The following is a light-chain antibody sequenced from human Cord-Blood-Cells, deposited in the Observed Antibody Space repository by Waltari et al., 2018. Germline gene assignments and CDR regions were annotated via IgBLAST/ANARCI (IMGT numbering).Light chain of an antibody. V-gene: IGLV3-19*01. Sequence: SSELTQDPAVSVALGQTVRITCQGDSLRSYYASWDQQKPGQAPVLVIYGKNNRPSGIPDRFSGSSSGNTASLTITGAQAEDEADYYCNSRDSSGNPVVFGGGTKLTVL. CDR1: SLRSYY. CDR3: NSRDSSGNPVV. J-gene: IGLJ2*01. CDR2: GKN.